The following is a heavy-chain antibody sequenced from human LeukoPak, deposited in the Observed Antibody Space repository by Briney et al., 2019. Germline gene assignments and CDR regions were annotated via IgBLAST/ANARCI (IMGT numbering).Heavy chain of an antibody. V-gene: IGHV3-74*01. J-gene: IGHJ4*02. CDR2: INSDGSST. CDR3: ARDRGSYTDYEVDY. Sequence: PGGSLRLSCAASGFTFSTYWMQWVRQAPGKGLVWVSRINSDGSSTTYVDSVKGRFTITRDNAKNSLFLQLNSLRAEDTGVYYCARDRGSYTDYEVDYWGQGTLVTVSS. CDR1: GFTFSTYW. D-gene: IGHD5-12*01.